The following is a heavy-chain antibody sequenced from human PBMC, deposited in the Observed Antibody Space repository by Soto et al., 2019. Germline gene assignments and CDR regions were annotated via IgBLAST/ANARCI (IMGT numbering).Heavy chain of an antibody. Sequence: DVQLLESGGGLVQPGGSLRLSCAASGFTSANHAMYWVRQAPGKGLEWVSSTRPGGDSTDYADSVKGRFTISRDNSKSTLYLQLNSLGVDDTAIYYCAIARGSTYGFFDYWGRGTLVTVSS. CDR2: TRPGGDST. D-gene: IGHD5-18*01. J-gene: IGHJ4*02. CDR1: GFTSANHA. CDR3: AIARGSTYGFFDY. V-gene: IGHV3-23*01.